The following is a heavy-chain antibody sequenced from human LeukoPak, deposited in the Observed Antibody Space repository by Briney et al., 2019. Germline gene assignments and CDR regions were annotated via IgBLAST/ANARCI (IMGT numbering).Heavy chain of an antibody. CDR3: TTGSYYSTGAFDI. Sequence: KPGGSLRLSCAAYGFTFRNPWMSWVRQTPGKGLEWVGRIRSIIDGGTTEYAAPVKGRFSVSRDESKNTLYLQMNSLKTDDTAVYYCTTGSYYSTGAFDIWGLGTMVTVSP. CDR1: GFTFRNPW. CDR2: IRSIIDGGTT. D-gene: IGHD1-26*01. J-gene: IGHJ3*02. V-gene: IGHV3-15*01.